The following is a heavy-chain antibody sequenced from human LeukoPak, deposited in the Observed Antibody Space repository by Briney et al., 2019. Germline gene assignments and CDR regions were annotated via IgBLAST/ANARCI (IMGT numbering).Heavy chain of an antibody. J-gene: IGHJ3*02. CDR2: ISSGGTYI. D-gene: IGHD3-10*01. CDR1: GFTFSSYS. Sequence: GGSLRLSCEASGFTFSSYSMSWVRQPPGKGVEWVSSISSGGTYIPYADSVKGRFTISRDNAKNSLYLQMNSLRAEDTAVYYCARDSSTMVRGVFGIWGQGTMVTVSS. CDR3: ARDSSTMVRGVFGI. V-gene: IGHV3-21*06.